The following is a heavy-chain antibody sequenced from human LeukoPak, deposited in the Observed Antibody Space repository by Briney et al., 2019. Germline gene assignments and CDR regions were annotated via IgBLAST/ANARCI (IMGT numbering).Heavy chain of an antibody. D-gene: IGHD6-13*01. CDR3: ARAGSSSWSWFDP. J-gene: IGHJ5*02. Sequence: SETLSLTCTVSGGSISSYYWSWIRQPPGKGLERIGYIYYSGSTNYNPSLKSRVTISVDTSKNQFSLKLSSVTAADTAVYYCARAGSSSWSWFDPWGQGTLVTVSS. CDR1: GGSISSYY. CDR2: IYYSGST. V-gene: IGHV4-59*01.